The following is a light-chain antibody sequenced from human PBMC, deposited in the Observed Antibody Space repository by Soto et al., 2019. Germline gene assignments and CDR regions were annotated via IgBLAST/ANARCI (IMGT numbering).Light chain of an antibody. CDR1: SSDVGGYNY. J-gene: IGLJ2*01. CDR3: SSYTSSSTVVV. CDR2: DVS. Sequence: QSALTQPASVSGSPGQSITISCTGTSSDVGGYNYVSWYQQHRGKAPKLMIFDVSDRPLGVSNRFSGSKSGNTASLTISGLQAEDEADYYCSSYTSSSTVVVFGGGTKLTVL. V-gene: IGLV2-14*03.